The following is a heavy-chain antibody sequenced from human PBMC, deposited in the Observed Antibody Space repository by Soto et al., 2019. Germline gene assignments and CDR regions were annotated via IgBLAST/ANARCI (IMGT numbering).Heavy chain of an antibody. D-gene: IGHD2-15*01. J-gene: IGHJ6*02. CDR3: ARDGGYCSGGSCNRRTTNYYYGMDV. V-gene: IGHV1-46*01. Sequence: ASVKVSCKASGYTFTSYYMHWVRQAPGQGLEWMGIINPSGGSTSYAQKFQGRVTMTRDTSTSTVYMELSSLRSEDTAVYYCARDGGYCSGGSCNRRTTNYYYGMDVWGQGTTVTVSS. CDR1: GYTFTSYY. CDR2: INPSGGST.